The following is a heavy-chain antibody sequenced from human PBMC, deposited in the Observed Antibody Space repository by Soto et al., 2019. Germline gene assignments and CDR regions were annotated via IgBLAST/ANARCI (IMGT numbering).Heavy chain of an antibody. J-gene: IGHJ4*02. CDR1: GYPFSTYG. Sequence: QVQLVQSGAEVTKPGASVKVSCKTSGYPFSTYGLSWVRQAPGQGLEWMGWSGANSGNRIYAQKFQGRVTMYTDRSTNTGYMELRSLTSDDSALYYCARVAGYGSGNRFFDNWGQGTLVTVS. D-gene: IGHD3-10*01. CDR3: ARVAGYGSGNRFFDN. V-gene: IGHV1-18*01. CDR2: SGANSGNR.